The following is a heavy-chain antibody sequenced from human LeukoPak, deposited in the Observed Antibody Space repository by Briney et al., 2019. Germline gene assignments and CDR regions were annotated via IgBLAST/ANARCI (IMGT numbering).Heavy chain of an antibody. Sequence: GGSLRLSCAASGFTFSSYSMNWVRQAPGKGLEWVSSISSSSNYIYYADSMKGRFTISRDNAKNSLYLQMNSLRVEDTAVYYCARGPLDYGDSYFDYWGQGTLVTVSS. V-gene: IGHV3-21*01. D-gene: IGHD4-17*01. CDR2: ISSSSNYI. CDR1: GFTFSSYS. CDR3: ARGPLDYGDSYFDY. J-gene: IGHJ4*02.